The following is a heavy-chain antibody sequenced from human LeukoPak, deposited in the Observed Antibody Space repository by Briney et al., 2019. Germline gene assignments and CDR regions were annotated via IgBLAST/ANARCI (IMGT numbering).Heavy chain of an antibody. D-gene: IGHD3-22*01. CDR1: GYAFTGYY. J-gene: IGHJ6*03. CDR3: ARGRVGMGTMIVVVTRYYYYIDV. CDR2: INPNSVCT. Sequence: GASVKVSWKASGYAFTGYYMHWVRQAPGQGLEWIGWINPNSVCTNYAQKFQGRVTMTRDTSISTAYMELSSLRSEDRAVYYCARGRVGMGTMIVVVTRYYYYIDVWGKGTTVTISS. V-gene: IGHV1-2*02.